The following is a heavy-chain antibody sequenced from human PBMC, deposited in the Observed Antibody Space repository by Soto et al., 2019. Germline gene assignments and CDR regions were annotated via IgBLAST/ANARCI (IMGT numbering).Heavy chain of an antibody. V-gene: IGHV3-15*01. CDR3: TTELFPIVATIKVSLRDY. Sequence: KPGGSLRLSCAASGFTFSNAWMSWVRQAPGKGLEWVGRIKSKTDGGTTDYAAPVKGRFTISRDDSKNTLYLQMNSLKTEDTAVYYCTTELFPIVATIKVSLRDYWGQGTLVTVSS. J-gene: IGHJ4*02. D-gene: IGHD5-12*01. CDR1: GFTFSNAW. CDR2: IKSKTDGGTT.